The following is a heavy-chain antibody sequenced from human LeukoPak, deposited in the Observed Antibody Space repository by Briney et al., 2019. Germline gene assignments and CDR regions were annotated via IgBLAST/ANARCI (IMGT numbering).Heavy chain of an antibody. CDR1: GGTFSSYT. J-gene: IGHJ4*02. CDR3: ARGQEYFDS. Sequence: SVKVSCKASGGTFSSYTISWVRQAPGQGREWMGRIIPILGIANYPQKFQGRVTITADKSTSTAYMELSSLRSEDTALYYCARGQEYFDSWGQGTLATVSS. V-gene: IGHV1-69*02. CDR2: IIPILGIA.